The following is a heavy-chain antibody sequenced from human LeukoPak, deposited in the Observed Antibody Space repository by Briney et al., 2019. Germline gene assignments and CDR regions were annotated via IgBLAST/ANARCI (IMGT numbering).Heavy chain of an antibody. D-gene: IGHD1-26*01. CDR1: GFTFSSYA. J-gene: IGHJ4*02. V-gene: IGHV3-23*01. CDR3: AKVVGATTRGYFDY. Sequence: GGSLRLSCAASGFTFSSYAMSGVRQAPGKGLDLVSTISSSGGSTYYADSVKGRFTISRDNSNNTLYLQMNSLRAEDTAVYYCAKVVGATTRGYFDYWGQGTLVTVSS. CDR2: ISSSGGST.